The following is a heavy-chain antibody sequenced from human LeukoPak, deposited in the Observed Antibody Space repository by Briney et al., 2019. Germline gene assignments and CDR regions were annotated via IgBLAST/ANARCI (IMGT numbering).Heavy chain of an antibody. CDR1: GFTFDDYA. CDR2: ISWNSGSI. D-gene: IGHD6-13*01. V-gene: IGHV3-9*01. Sequence: QAGRSLRLSCAASGFTFDDYAMHWLRHAPGKGLEWVSGISWNSGSIVYADSVKSRFTISRDNAKNSLYLQMNSLRAEDTALYYCATLAASPPDYWGQGTLVTVSS. CDR3: ATLAASPPDY. J-gene: IGHJ4*02.